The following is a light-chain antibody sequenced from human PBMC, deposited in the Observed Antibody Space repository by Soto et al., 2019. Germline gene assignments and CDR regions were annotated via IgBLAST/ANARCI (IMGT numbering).Light chain of an antibody. J-gene: IGKJ2*01. Sequence: DIQMTQSPSTLSASVGDRVTITCRASQSISSWLAWYQQKPGKAPKLLIYDTSSLESGVPSRFSGSGSGTEFTLTICSLQPDDFATYYCQQYNSYWATFGQGTKLEIK. CDR3: QQYNSYWAT. V-gene: IGKV1-5*01. CDR2: DTS. CDR1: QSISSW.